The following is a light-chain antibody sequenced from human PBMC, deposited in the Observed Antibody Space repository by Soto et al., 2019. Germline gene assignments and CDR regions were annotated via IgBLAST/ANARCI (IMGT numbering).Light chain of an antibody. Sequence: AIQLTQSPSSLSASVGDRVTITCRASQGISSALAWFQQKPGKAPKLLIYSASSLESGVPSRFSGRGSGTEFSLTISSLQPEDFATYFCQQFNSYPHTFGQGTRLEIK. J-gene: IGKJ5*01. CDR2: SAS. CDR3: QQFNSYPHT. CDR1: QGISSA. V-gene: IGKV1-13*02.